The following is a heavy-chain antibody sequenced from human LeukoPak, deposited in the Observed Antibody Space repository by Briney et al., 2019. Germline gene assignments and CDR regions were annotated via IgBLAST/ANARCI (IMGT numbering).Heavy chain of an antibody. CDR1: GFTFSSYW. J-gene: IGHJ6*04. D-gene: IGHD2-15*01. CDR2: INNDGSST. Sequence: GGSLRLSCGASGFTFSSYWMHWVRQAPGKGLVWVSRINNDGSSTSYADSVQGRFTISRDNAKNTLYLQMNSLRAEDTALYYCARDFGVVAATMDVWGKGTTVTVSS. V-gene: IGHV3-74*01. CDR3: ARDFGVVAATMDV.